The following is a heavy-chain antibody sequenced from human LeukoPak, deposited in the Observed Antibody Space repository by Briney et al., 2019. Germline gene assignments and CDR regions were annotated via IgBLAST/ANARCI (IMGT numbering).Heavy chain of an antibody. CDR2: IYYSGST. CDR1: GGSISSSSYY. V-gene: IGHV4-39*07. D-gene: IGHD3-10*01. Sequence: PSETLSLTCTVSGGSISSSSYYWGWIRQPPGKGLEWIGSIYYSGSTYYNPSLKSRVTISVDTSKNQFSLKLSSVTAADTAVYYCATGAILWFGEAFDYWGQGTLVTVSS. CDR3: ATGAILWFGEAFDY. J-gene: IGHJ4*02.